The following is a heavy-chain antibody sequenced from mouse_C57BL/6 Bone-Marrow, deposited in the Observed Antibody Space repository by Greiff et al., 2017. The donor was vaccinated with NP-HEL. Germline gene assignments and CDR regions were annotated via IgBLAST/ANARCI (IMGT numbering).Heavy chain of an antibody. CDR3: ARRGAYDRYFDV. V-gene: IGHV1-26*01. Sequence: EVQLQQSGPELVKPGASVKISCKASGYTFTDYYMNWVKQSHGKSLEWIGDINPNNGGTSYNQKFKGKATLTVDKSSSTAYMELRSLTSEDSAVYYCARRGAYDRYFDVWGTGTTVTVSS. CDR2: INPNNGGT. CDR1: GYTFTDYY. D-gene: IGHD2-10*02. J-gene: IGHJ1*03.